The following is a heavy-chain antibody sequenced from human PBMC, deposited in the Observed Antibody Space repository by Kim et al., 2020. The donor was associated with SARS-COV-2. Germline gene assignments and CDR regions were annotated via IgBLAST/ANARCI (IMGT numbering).Heavy chain of an antibody. CDR3: ARLTMVRGVIQNWFDP. J-gene: IGHJ5*02. D-gene: IGHD3-10*01. V-gene: IGHV5-51*01. CDR1: GYSFTSYW. Sequence: GESLKISCKGSGYSFTSYWIGWVRQMPGKGLEWMGIIYPGDSDTRYSPSFQGQVTISADKSISTAYLQWSSLKASDTAMYYCARLTMVRGVIQNWFDPWGQGTLVTVSS. CDR2: IYPGDSDT.